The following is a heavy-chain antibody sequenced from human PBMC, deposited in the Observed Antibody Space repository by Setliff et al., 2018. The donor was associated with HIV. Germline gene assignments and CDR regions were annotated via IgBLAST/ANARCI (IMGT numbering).Heavy chain of an antibody. V-gene: IGHV4-39*07. Sequence: SVTLSLTCTVSGDSISSNTFYWGWIRQPPGKGLEWIGSIYYSGSTYYNPSLKSRVTISVDTSKNQFSLKLTSVTAADTAVYYCARDEGLWFGAKRNWFDPWGQGTLVTVSS. CDR3: ARDEGLWFGAKRNWFDP. CDR1: GDSISSNTFY. J-gene: IGHJ5*02. CDR2: IYYSGST. D-gene: IGHD3-10*01.